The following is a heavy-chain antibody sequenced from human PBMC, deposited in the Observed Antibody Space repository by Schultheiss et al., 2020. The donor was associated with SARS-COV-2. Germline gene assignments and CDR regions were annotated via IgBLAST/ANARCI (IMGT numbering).Heavy chain of an antibody. CDR1: GFTFSRYA. V-gene: IGHV3-23*01. CDR2: ISGSGGST. CDR3: AKDSSSGSYSPYYFDY. Sequence: GESLKISCAASGFTFSRYAMSWVRQAPGKGLEWVSAISGSGGSTYYADSVKGRFTISRDNSKNTLYLQMNSLRAEDTAVYYCAKDSSSGSYSPYYFDYWGQGTLVTVSS. J-gene: IGHJ4*02. D-gene: IGHD1-26*01.